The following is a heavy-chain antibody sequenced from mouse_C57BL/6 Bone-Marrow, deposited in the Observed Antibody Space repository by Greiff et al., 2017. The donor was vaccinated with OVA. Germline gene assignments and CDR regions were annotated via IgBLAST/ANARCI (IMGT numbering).Heavy chain of an antibody. CDR1: GYTFTDYN. V-gene: IGHV1-18*01. CDR2: INPNNGGT. Sequence: VQLKESGPELVKPGASVKIPCKASGYTFTDYNMDWVKQSHGKSLEWIGDINPNNGGTIYNQKFKGKATLTVDKSSSTAYMELRSLTSEDTAVYYCARWRYYGSSPYWYFDVWGTGTTVTVSS. CDR3: ARWRYYGSSPYWYFDV. D-gene: IGHD1-1*01. J-gene: IGHJ1*03.